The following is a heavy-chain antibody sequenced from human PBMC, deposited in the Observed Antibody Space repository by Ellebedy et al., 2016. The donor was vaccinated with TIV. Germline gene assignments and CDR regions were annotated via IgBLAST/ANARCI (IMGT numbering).Heavy chain of an antibody. CDR2: INPNSGGT. J-gene: IGHJ4*02. Sequence: ASVTVSCKASGYSFTGYYMYWVRQAPGQGLEWMGWINPNSGGTNYAQKFQVRVTMTRATSISTAYMELRRLRSDDTAVYYCARGQWLVRPLDYWGQGTLVTVSS. CDR1: GYSFTGYY. CDR3: ARGQWLVRPLDY. D-gene: IGHD6-19*01. V-gene: IGHV1-2*02.